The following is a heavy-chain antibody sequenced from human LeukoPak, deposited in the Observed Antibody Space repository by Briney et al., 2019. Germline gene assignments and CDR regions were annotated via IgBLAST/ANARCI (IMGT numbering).Heavy chain of an antibody. D-gene: IGHD2-21*02. CDR1: GFTFSVHS. V-gene: IGHV3-21*01. CDR2: ISSSSSNK. Sequence: GGSLRLSCAASGFTFSVHSMNWVRQAPGKGLEWVSSISSSSSNKYYADSVKGRFTISRDNAKNSLFLQMNSLRAEDTAVYFCARAYCGGDCYSTPHAFDIWGQGTMATVSS. CDR3: ARAYCGGDCYSTPHAFDI. J-gene: IGHJ3*02.